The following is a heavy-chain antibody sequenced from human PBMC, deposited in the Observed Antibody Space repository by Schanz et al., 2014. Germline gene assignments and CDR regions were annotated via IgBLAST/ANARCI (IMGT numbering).Heavy chain of an antibody. J-gene: IGHJ3*02. CDR2: IIPILGME. V-gene: IGHV1-69*04. CDR1: GGTFSSYA. CDR3: ARDRWNYEGGIFDI. D-gene: IGHD1-7*01. Sequence: QVPLVQSGSEVKKPGSSVKVSCKASGGTFSSYAFSWVRQAPGQGLEWMGKIIPILGMENYAQKFQGRVTITADISTSTAYMDLSSLRSDDTAVYYCARDRWNYEGGIFDIWGQGPMVTVSS.